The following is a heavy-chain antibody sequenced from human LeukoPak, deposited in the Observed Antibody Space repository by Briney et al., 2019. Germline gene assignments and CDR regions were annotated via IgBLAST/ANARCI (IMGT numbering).Heavy chain of an antibody. CDR2: IAYDGSNK. CDR3: AKDLTYYYDISGSYYGYYFDY. CDR1: EFTFSSYG. Sequence: GRYLRLSCAASEFTFSSYGMHWVRQTPGKGLEWVAVIAYDGSNKDYADSVKGRFTISRDNSKNTLYLQMSSLRPEDTAVYYCAKDLTYYYDISGSYYGYYFDYWGQGTLVTVSS. V-gene: IGHV3-30*18. J-gene: IGHJ4*02. D-gene: IGHD3-22*01.